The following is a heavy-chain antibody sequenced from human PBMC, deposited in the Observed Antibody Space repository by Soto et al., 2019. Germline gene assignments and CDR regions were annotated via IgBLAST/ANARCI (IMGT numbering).Heavy chain of an antibody. CDR1: GFTFSSYG. D-gene: IGHD6-19*01. Sequence: GGSLRLSCAASGFTFSSYGMHWVRQAPGKGLEWVAVISYDGSNKYYADSVKGRFTISRDNSKNTLYLQMNSLRAEDTAVYYCAKHPDLSIAVAGHFDYWGQGTMLTV. V-gene: IGHV3-30*18. CDR2: ISYDGSNK. CDR3: AKHPDLSIAVAGHFDY. J-gene: IGHJ4*02.